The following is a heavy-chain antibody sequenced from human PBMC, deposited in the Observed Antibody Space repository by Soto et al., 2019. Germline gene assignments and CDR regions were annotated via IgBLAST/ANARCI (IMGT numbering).Heavy chain of an antibody. CDR3: AKNSGWFNT. J-gene: IGHJ5*02. V-gene: IGHV3-23*01. D-gene: IGHD3-10*01. CDR1: GFPFSSTD. CDR2: IGGSGETT. Sequence: GGSLRLSCAASGFPFSSTDMSWVRQAPGKGLEWVSTIGGSGETTYYADSVKGRFTISRDNSKNTLYLQMNSLRADDTALYYCAKNSGWFNTWGQGALVTVSS.